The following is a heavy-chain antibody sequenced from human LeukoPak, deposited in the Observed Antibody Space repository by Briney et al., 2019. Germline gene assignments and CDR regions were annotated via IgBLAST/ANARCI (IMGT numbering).Heavy chain of an antibody. V-gene: IGHV4-59*08. CDR3: ARRGSGYPYYFDY. J-gene: IGHJ4*02. CDR2: IHYSGST. D-gene: IGHD3-3*01. Sequence: SETLSLTCTVSGGSISSYYWSWIRQPPGKGLEWIGYIHYSGSTNYNPSLKSRVTISVDTSKNQLSLNLRSLTAADTAVYYCARRGSGYPYYFDYWGQGTLVTVSS. CDR1: GGSISSYY.